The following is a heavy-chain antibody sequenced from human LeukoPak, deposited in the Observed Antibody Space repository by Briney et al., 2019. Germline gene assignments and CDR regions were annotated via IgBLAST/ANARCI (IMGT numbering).Heavy chain of an antibody. Sequence: GASVTVSCKASGYTFTGYYMHWVRQAPGQGLEWMGWINPNSGGTNYAQKFQGRVTMTRDTSISTAYMELSRLRSDDTAVYYCARDGDSSGSGGGRWFDPWGQGTLVTVSS. D-gene: IGHD3-22*01. CDR1: GYTFTGYY. V-gene: IGHV1-2*02. CDR2: INPNSGGT. J-gene: IGHJ5*02. CDR3: ARDGDSSGSGGGRWFDP.